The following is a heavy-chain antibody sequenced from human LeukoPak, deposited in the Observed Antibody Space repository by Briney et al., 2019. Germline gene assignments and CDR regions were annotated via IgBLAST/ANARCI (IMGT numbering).Heavy chain of an antibody. J-gene: IGHJ4*02. CDR1: GGSFSGYY. CDR3: ARVLGYYYGSGSYGYFDY. D-gene: IGHD3-10*01. CDR2: INHSGST. Sequence: SETLSLTCAVYGGSFSGYYRSWIRQPPGKGLEWIGEINHSGSTNYNPSLKSRVTISVDTSKNQFSLKLSSVTAADTAVYYCARVLGYYYGSGSYGYFDYWGQGTLVTVSS. V-gene: IGHV4-34*01.